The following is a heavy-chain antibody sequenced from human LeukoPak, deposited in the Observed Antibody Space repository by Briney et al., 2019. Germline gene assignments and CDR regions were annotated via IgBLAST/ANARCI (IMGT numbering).Heavy chain of an antibody. V-gene: IGHV4-39*07. CDR1: GGSISSSSYY. Sequence: PSETLSLTCTVSGGSISSSSYYWGWIRQPPGKGLEWIGSIYYSGSTYYNPSLKSRVTISVDTSKNQFSLKLSSVTAADTAVYYCARGKRRPTTYYYDSRPGNWFDPWGQGTLVTVSS. J-gene: IGHJ5*02. CDR2: IYYSGST. D-gene: IGHD3-22*01. CDR3: ARGKRRPTTYYYDSRPGNWFDP.